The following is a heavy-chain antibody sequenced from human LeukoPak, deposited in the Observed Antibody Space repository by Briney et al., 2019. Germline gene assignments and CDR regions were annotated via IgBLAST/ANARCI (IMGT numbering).Heavy chain of an antibody. CDR1: GGSFSGYY. J-gene: IGHJ5*01. V-gene: IGHV4-34*01. Sequence: ASETLSLTCAVYGGSFSGYYRSWICQPPGKGLEWIGEINHSGSTNYNPSLKSRVTISVDTSKNQFSLKLSSVTAADTAVYYCARVPGGALNWFDPWGQGTMVTVSS. CDR2: INHSGST. CDR3: ARVPGGALNWFDP. D-gene: IGHD1-1*01.